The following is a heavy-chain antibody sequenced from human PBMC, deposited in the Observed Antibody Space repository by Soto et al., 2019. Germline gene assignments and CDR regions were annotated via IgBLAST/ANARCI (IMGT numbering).Heavy chain of an antibody. CDR1: GGSVSSGSYY. V-gene: IGHV4-61*01. CDR3: ARVSRYFSYYYGMDV. CDR2: IYYSGST. Sequence: QVQLQESGPGLVKPSETLSLTCTVSGGSVSSGSYYWSWIRQPPGKGLEWIGYIYYSGSTNYNPSLKSRVTISVDTSKNQFSLKLSSVTAADTAVYYCARVSRYFSYYYGMDVWDQGTTVTVSS. J-gene: IGHJ6*02. D-gene: IGHD1-1*01.